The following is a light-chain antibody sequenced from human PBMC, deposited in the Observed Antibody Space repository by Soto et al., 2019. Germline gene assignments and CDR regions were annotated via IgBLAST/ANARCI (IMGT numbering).Light chain of an antibody. CDR3: QQYENRPLT. CDR1: QDITNY. CDR2: DAA. J-gene: IGKJ4*01. V-gene: IGKV1-33*01. Sequence: DIQLTQSPPSLSASVGDAVTITCQASQDITNYLNWYQQRSGKSPKLLIFDAAILERGVPSRFSGSGSGTHFTFTISSLQPEDVATYYCQQYENRPLTFGGGTKVE.